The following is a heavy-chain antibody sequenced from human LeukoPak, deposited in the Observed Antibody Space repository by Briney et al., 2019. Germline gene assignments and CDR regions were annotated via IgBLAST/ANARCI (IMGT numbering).Heavy chain of an antibody. D-gene: IGHD2-15*01. CDR2: IIPIFGTA. CDR1: GYTFTSYG. CDR3: ARGYCSGGSCYYNDY. J-gene: IGHJ4*02. V-gene: IGHV1-69*13. Sequence: ASVKVSCKASGYTFTSYGISWVRQAPGQGLEWMGGIIPIFGTANYAQKFQGRVTITADESTSTAYMELSSLRSEDTAVYYCARGYCSGGSCYYNDYWGQGTLVTVSS.